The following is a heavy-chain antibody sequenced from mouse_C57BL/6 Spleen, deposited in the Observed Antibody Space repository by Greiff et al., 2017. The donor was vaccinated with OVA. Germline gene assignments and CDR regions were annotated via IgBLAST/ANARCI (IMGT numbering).Heavy chain of an antibody. CDR2: INPSNGGT. Sequence: VQLQQPGTELVKPGASVKLSCKASGYTFTSYWMHWVKQRPGQGLEWIGNINPSNGGTNYNEKFKSKATLTVDKSSSTAYMQLSSLTSEDSAVYYCARSGVVAPYWYFDVWGTGTTVTVSS. J-gene: IGHJ1*03. D-gene: IGHD1-1*01. V-gene: IGHV1-53*01. CDR1: GYTFTSYW. CDR3: ARSGVVAPYWYFDV.